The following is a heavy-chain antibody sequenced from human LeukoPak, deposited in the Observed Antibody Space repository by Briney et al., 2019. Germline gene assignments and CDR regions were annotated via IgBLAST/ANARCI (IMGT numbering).Heavy chain of an antibody. D-gene: IGHD3-22*01. CDR2: IYYSGST. Sequence: SETLSLTCTVSGGSISSGGYYWSWLRQHPGTGLEWIGYIYYSGSTYYNPSLKSRVTISVDTSKNQFSLKLSSVTAADTAVYYCARENFSNYYDSSGYYPWGQGTLVTVSS. J-gene: IGHJ5*02. V-gene: IGHV4-31*03. CDR1: GGSISSGGYY. CDR3: ARENFSNYYDSSGYYP.